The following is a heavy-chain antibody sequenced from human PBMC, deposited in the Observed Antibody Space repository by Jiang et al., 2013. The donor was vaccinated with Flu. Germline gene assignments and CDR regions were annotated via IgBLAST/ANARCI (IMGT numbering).Heavy chain of an antibody. CDR3: ARGGDYDILTGWGNWFDP. Sequence: SGAEVKKPGASVKVSCKASGYTFTSYDINWVRQATGQGLEWMGWMNPNSGNTGYAQKFQGRVTMTRNTSVSTAYMELSSLRSEDTAVYYCARGGDYDILTGWGNWFDPWGQGTLVTVSS. CDR2: MNPNSGNT. D-gene: IGHD3-9*01. V-gene: IGHV1-8*02. CDR1: GYTFTSYD. J-gene: IGHJ5*02.